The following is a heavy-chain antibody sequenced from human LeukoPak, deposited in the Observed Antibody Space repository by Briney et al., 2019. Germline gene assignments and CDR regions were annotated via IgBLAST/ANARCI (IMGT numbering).Heavy chain of an antibody. CDR1: GFTFSAYV. D-gene: IGHD2-8*02. J-gene: IGHJ4*01. CDR3: VRDGGYTGGWTYGAGDY. Sequence: PGGSLRLSCAASGFTFSAYVMHWVRQAPGKGLECVAGISNDGNEKYYADSVKGRFSISRDNSKNTLYLQMNSLRTEDTAVYYCVRDGGYTGGWTYGAGDYWGQGNLVTVSS. CDR2: ISNDGNEK. V-gene: IGHV3-30*04.